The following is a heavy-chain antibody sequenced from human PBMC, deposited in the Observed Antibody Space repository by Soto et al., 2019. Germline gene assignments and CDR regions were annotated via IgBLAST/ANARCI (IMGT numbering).Heavy chain of an antibody. J-gene: IGHJ4*02. CDR2: IGSGGGSI. CDR1: GFTFSDYY. V-gene: IGHV3-11*01. CDR3: ARRRDFLDY. D-gene: IGHD3-3*01. Sequence: PGGSLRLSCAASGFTFSDYYMTWIRQAPGKGLEWVSYIGSGGGSIYYADSVKGRFTISSDNAKSSLYLQMNSLRTEDTVVYYCARRRDFLDYWGQGTLVTVSS.